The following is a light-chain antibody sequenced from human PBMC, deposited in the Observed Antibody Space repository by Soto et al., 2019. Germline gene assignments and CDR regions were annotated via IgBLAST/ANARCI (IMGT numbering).Light chain of an antibody. J-gene: IGKJ2*01. CDR3: QQYYTMYP. CDR2: KTS. V-gene: IGKV1-5*03. CDR1: QSIDNW. Sequence: DIQMTQSPSTLSASVGDRVTITCRASQSIDNWLAWYQQKPGKAPKLLFYKTSSLGSGVPSRFSGSASGTEFTLTISSLQPDDFATYYCQQYYTMYPFGLGTKLEIK.